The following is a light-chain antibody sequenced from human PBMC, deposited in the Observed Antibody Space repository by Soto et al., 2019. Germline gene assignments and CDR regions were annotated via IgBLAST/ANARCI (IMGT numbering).Light chain of an antibody. J-gene: IGKJ2*01. V-gene: IGKV3-15*01. CDR1: ESLSYF. Sequence: EIVLTQSPATLSVSPGERVTLSCRASESLSYFLAWYQHKPGQSPRLLIYGVSTSVAGVPSRFSGGGSATDFTLTISSLQSEDFAVYYCQSYNDWPFAFGQGTKLEI. CDR2: GVS. CDR3: QSYNDWPFA.